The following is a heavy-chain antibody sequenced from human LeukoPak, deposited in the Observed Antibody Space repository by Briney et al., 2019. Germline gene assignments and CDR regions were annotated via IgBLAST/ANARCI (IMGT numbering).Heavy chain of an antibody. D-gene: IGHD3-22*01. Sequence: GGSLRLSCAASGFTVSSNYMSWVRQAPGKGLEWVSVIYSGGSTYYADSVKGRFTISRDNSKNTLYPQMNSLRAEDTAVYYCARDLYYYDSSGYYYYGMDVWGQGTTVTVSS. CDR3: ARDLYYYDSSGYYYYGMDV. CDR2: IYSGGST. CDR1: GFTVSSNY. J-gene: IGHJ6*02. V-gene: IGHV3-66*01.